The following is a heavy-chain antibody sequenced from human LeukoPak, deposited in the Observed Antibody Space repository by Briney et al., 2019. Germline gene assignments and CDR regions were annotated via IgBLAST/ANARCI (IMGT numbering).Heavy chain of an antibody. CDR1: GFTFSSYG. Sequence: GGSLRLSCAASGFTFSSYGMHWVGQAPGKGLEGVAFIRYDGSNKYYADSVKGRFTISRDNSKNTLYLQMNSLRAEDTAVYYCTKMAGYYDFWSGYYGDFWGQGTLVTVSS. J-gene: IGHJ4*02. D-gene: IGHD3-3*01. CDR3: TKMAGYYDFWSGYYGDF. V-gene: IGHV3-30*02. CDR2: IRYDGSNK.